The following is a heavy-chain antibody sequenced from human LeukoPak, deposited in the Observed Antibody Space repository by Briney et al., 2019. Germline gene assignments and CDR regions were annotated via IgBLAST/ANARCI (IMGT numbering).Heavy chain of an antibody. V-gene: IGHV4-30-4*01. CDR2: IYSSRTA. Sequence: IRXXXXKGLXWIGYIYSSRTAYYNPSLKSRITISVDTSKNQFSLKLSSLTAADTAVYYCARDRVKVGYNYGMEIDYWGQGTLVTVSS. CDR3: ARDRVKVGYNYGMEIDY. D-gene: IGHD5-18*01. J-gene: IGHJ4*02.